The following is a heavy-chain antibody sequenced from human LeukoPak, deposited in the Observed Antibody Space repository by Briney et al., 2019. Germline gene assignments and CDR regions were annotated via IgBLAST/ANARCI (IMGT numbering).Heavy chain of an antibody. Sequence: GGSLRLSCAASGFTFSTFWMSWVRQAPGKGLEWVANIKEDGSEKYYVDSVKVPFTISRCNAKNSLYLQMNSLRAEETAVYYCARGRGYPIWFFDYWGQGSLVTVSS. J-gene: IGHJ4*02. D-gene: IGHD3-3*01. CDR3: ARGRGYPIWFFDY. CDR2: IKEDGSEK. V-gene: IGHV3-7*01. CDR1: GFTFSTFW.